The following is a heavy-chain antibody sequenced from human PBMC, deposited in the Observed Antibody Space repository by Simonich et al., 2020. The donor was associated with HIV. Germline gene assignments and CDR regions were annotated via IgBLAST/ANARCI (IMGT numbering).Heavy chain of an antibody. CDR3: ARQGYSGSLYYYYYYMDV. CDR2: IYPGDSGT. J-gene: IGHJ6*03. Sequence: EVQLVQSGAEVKKPGESLKISCKGSGYSFTSYWIGWVRQMPGKGLEWMGIIYPGDSGTRYSPSSKGQVTMSADKSISTAYLQWSSLKASDTAMYYCARQGYSGSLYYYYYYMDVWGKGTTVTVSS. V-gene: IGHV5-51*01. CDR1: GYSFTSYW. D-gene: IGHD1-26*01.